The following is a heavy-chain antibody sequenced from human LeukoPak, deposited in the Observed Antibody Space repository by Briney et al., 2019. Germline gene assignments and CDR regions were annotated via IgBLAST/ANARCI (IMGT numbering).Heavy chain of an antibody. CDR3: AKGRSYSSGWYDAFDI. D-gene: IGHD6-19*01. CDR1: GFTLSSYA. Sequence: GGSLRLSCAASGFTLSSYAMTWVRQAPGKGLEWVSAISGSGGSTYYADSVKGRLTISRDNSKNTLYLQMNSLRAEDTAVYYCAKGRSYSSGWYDAFDIWGQGTMVTVSS. CDR2: ISGSGGST. V-gene: IGHV3-23*01. J-gene: IGHJ3*02.